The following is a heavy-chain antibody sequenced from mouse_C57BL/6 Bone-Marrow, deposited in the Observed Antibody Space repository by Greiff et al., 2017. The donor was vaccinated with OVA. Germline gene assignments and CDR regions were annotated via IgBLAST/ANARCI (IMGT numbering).Heavy chain of an antibody. CDR1: GYSFTGYY. CDR2: LNPSTGGT. CDR3: ATYGYASFAY. J-gene: IGHJ3*01. V-gene: IGHV1-42*01. D-gene: IGHD2-2*01. Sequence: VQLQQSGPELVKPGASVKISCKASGYSFTGYYMNWVKQSPEKSLEWIGELNPSTGGTTYNQKFKAKATLTVDKSSSTAYMPLKSLTSEDSAVYDCATYGYASFAYWGQGTLVTVSA.